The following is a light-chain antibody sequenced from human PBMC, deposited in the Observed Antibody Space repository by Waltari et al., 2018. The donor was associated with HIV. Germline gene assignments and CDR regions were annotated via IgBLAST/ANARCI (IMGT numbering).Light chain of an antibody. V-gene: IGKV3-11*01. Sequence: EIVLTQSPATLSLSPGERATLSCRASQSVSTYLAWYQQQPGQAPRLLIYGASSRDTGVPARFSGSGSGTDFTLTISSLEPGDVGVYYCQQRSNRPITFGQGTRLEIK. CDR3: QQRSNRPIT. J-gene: IGKJ5*01. CDR2: GAS. CDR1: QSVSTY.